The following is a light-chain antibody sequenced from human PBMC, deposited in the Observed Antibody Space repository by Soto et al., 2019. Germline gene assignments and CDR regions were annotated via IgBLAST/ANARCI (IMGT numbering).Light chain of an antibody. J-gene: IGLJ2*01. Sequence: QSVLTQPPSVSGAPGQRVTISCTGSSSNIGAGYDVHWYQQLPGTAPKLLIYGNSNRPSGVPHRFSGSKSGTSASLAITGLQAEDEADYYCQSYDSSLSGSYVVFGGGTKLTVL. CDR2: GNS. V-gene: IGLV1-40*01. CDR1: SSNIGAGYD. CDR3: QSYDSSLSGSYVV.